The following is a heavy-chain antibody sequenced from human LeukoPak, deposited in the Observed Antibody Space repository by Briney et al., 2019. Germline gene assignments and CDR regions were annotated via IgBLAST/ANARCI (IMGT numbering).Heavy chain of an antibody. D-gene: IGHD2-15*01. Sequence: SETLSLTCTVSGGSISSSSYYWGWIRQPPGKGLEWIGSIYYSGSTYYNPSLKSRVTISVDTSKNQFSLKLSSVTAADTAVYYCARETYCSGGSCYSEGAFDIWGQGTMVTVSS. CDR3: ARETYCSGGSCYSEGAFDI. CDR1: GGSISSSSYY. CDR2: IYYSGST. V-gene: IGHV4-39*07. J-gene: IGHJ3*02.